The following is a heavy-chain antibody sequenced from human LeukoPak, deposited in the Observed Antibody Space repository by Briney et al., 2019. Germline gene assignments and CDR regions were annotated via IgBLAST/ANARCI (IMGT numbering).Heavy chain of an antibody. Sequence: SETLSLTCSVSHYSITSDYFWGWRRQPPGKVQELNGNIYHSRSTFYNPSLKSRVTISVDAAKNQYSLKLSSVTAAETAVYYCARVDSTAFYGESFDSWGQGTLVSVSS. J-gene: IGHJ4*02. D-gene: IGHD2/OR15-2a*01. V-gene: IGHV4-38-2*02. CDR3: ARVDSTAFYGESFDS. CDR1: HYSITSDYF. CDR2: IYHSRST.